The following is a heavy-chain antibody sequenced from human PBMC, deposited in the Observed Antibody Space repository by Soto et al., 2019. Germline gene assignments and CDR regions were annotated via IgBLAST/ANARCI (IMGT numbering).Heavy chain of an antibody. D-gene: IGHD3-22*01. V-gene: IGHV5-10-1*01. CDR2: IDPSDSYT. CDR3: ARCRYYYDSSGYYILYFDY. J-gene: IGHJ4*02. Sequence: GESLKISCKGSGYSFTSYWISWVRQMPGKGLEWMGRIDPSDSYTNYSPSFQGRVTISADKSISTAYLQWSSLKASDTAMYYCARCRYYYDSSGYYILYFDYWGQGTLVTVSS. CDR1: GYSFTSYW.